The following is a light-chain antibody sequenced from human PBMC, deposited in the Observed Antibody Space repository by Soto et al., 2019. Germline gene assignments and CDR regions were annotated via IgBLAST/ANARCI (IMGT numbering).Light chain of an antibody. CDR1: QSVSID. V-gene: IGKV3-11*01. J-gene: IGKJ3*01. CDR2: DAS. CDR3: QHRHN. Sequence: EVVLTQSPATLSLSPGDRATLSCRASQSVSIDFAWYHQKPGQAPGLLIYDASNRATGIPARFSGSGSGTDFTLTISSLEPEDFAVYYCQHRHNFGPGTKVDIK.